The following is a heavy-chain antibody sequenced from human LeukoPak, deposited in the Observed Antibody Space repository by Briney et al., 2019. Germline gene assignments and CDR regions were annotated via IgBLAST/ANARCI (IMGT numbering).Heavy chain of an antibody. Sequence: SETLSLTCAVYGGSFSGYYWSWIRQPPGKGLEWIGEINHSGSTNYNPSLKSRVTISVDTSKNQFSLKLSSVPAADTAVYYCARAGTGLRGWFDPWGQGTLANVSS. J-gene: IGHJ5*02. V-gene: IGHV4-34*01. CDR3: ARAGTGLRGWFDP. CDR2: INHSGST. D-gene: IGHD1-1*01. CDR1: GGSFSGYY.